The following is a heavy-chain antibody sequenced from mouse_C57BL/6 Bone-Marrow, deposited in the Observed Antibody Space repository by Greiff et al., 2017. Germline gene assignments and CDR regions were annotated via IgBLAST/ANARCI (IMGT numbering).Heavy chain of an antibody. CDR1: GYTFTDHY. V-gene: IGHV1-19*01. D-gene: IGHD2-5*01. CDR2: INPYNGGT. J-gene: IGHJ3*01. CDR3: ARSHYSNYGAWFAY. Sequence: EVQLVESGPVLVKPGASVKMSCKASGYTFTDHYMNWVKQSHGKSLEWIGVINPYNGGTSYNQKFKGKATLTVDKSSSTAYMELNSLTSEDSAVYYCARSHYSNYGAWFAYWGQGTLVTVSA.